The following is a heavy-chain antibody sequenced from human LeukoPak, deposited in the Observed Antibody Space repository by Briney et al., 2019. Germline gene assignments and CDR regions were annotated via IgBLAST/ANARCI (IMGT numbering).Heavy chain of an antibody. D-gene: IGHD2-15*01. V-gene: IGHV3-23*01. CDR3: AKGLGDSCYSASDY. Sequence: GGSLRLSCAASGFTFSSYAMSWVRQARGKGLEWVSVISGSGGSIYYADSVKGRFTISRDNSKNTLYLQMNSLRAGDTAVYYCAKGLGDSCYSASDYWGQGTLVTVSS. CDR2: ISGSGGSI. CDR1: GFTFSSYA. J-gene: IGHJ4*02.